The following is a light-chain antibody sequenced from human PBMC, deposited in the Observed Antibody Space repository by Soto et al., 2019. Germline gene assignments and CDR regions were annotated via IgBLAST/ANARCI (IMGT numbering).Light chain of an antibody. CDR3: QQYGSSRYT. J-gene: IGKJ2*01. Sequence: EIVLTQSPGTLSLSPGERATLSCRASQSVSSSYLAWYQQKPGQAPRLLIYGASSRSTGIPDRFSGSGSGTDFTLTISRLEPEDVAGYSCQQYGSSRYTFGQGTKLEIK. V-gene: IGKV3-20*01. CDR2: GAS. CDR1: QSVSSSY.